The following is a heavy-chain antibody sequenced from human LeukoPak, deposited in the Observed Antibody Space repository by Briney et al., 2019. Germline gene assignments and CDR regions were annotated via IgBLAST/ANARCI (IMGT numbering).Heavy chain of an antibody. CDR2: VHESGST. CDR3: ARERGNDY. J-gene: IGHJ4*02. CDR1: GGSLSNYF. Sequence: NPSETLSLTCTVSGGSLSNYFWSWIRQPPGKGLEWIGYVHESGSTNYNPSLRSRVTISVDTSKNQFSLKLSSVTAADTAVYYCARERGNDYWGQGTLVTVSS. V-gene: IGHV4-59*01.